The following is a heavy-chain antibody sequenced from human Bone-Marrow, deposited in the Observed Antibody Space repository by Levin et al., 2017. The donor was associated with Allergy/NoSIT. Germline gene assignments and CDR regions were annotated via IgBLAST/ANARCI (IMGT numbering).Heavy chain of an antibody. D-gene: IGHD2-21*01. CDR2: INSDGSST. J-gene: IGHJ3*02. CDR1: GFTFSSYW. CDR3: ARDPIVVEAFDI. Sequence: GESLKISCAASGFTFSSYWMHWVRQAPGKGLVWVSRINSDGSSTSYADSVKGRFTISRDNAKNTLYLQMNSLRAEDTAVYYCARDPIVVEAFDIWGQGTMVTVSS. V-gene: IGHV3-74*01.